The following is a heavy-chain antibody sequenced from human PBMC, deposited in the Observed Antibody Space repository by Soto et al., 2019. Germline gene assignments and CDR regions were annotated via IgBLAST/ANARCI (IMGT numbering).Heavy chain of an antibody. Sequence: QVQLVESGGGVVQPGRSLRLSCAASGFTFSSYGMHWVHQAPGKGLEWVAVIWYDGSNKYYADSVKGRFTISRDNSKNTLYLQMNSLRAEDTAVYYCARGRIQLGYCSGGSCPYYFDYWGQGTLVTVSS. CDR1: GFTFSSYG. D-gene: IGHD2-15*01. CDR3: ARGRIQLGYCSGGSCPYYFDY. V-gene: IGHV3-33*01. CDR2: IWYDGSNK. J-gene: IGHJ4*02.